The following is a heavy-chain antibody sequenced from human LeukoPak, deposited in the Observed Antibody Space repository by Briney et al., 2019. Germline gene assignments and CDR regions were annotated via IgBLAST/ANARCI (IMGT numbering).Heavy chain of an antibody. CDR2: ISGSGGGT. V-gene: IGHV3-23*01. CDR3: AKANGLVRSYFDY. J-gene: IGHJ4*02. CDR1: GFTFSSYA. Sequence: PGGSLRLSFAASGFTFSSYAMSWVRQAPGKGLEWLSAISGSGGGTYYADSVKGRFTISRDNSKNTLYLQMNSLRAEDTAVYYCAKANGLVRSYFDYWGQGTLVTVSS. D-gene: IGHD6-19*01.